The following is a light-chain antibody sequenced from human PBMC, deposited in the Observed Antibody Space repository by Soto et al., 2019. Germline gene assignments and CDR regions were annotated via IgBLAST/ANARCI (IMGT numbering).Light chain of an antibody. CDR1: QSVSSGY. CDR3: QVFGSSPA. Sequence: EIVLTRSPGTLSLSPRERATLSCRASQSVSSGYLAWYQQKPGQAPRLLIYGASSRATGIPDRFSVSGSGTDFTLTISRLEPEDFAVYYCQVFGSSPAFGQGTKVEIK. J-gene: IGKJ1*01. CDR2: GAS. V-gene: IGKV3-20*01.